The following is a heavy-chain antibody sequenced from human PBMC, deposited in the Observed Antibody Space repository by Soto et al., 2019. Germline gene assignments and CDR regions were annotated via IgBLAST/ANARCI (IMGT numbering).Heavy chain of an antibody. CDR3: ARPVPVYYYGMDV. Sequence: PSETLSLTCTVSGGSISSGDYYWSWIRQPPGKGLEWIGYIYYSGSTYYNPSLKSRVTISVDTSKNQFSLKLSSVTAADTAVYYCARPVPVYYYGMDVWGQGTTVTVSS. CDR1: GGSISSGDYY. J-gene: IGHJ6*02. CDR2: IYYSGST. V-gene: IGHV4-30-4*01. D-gene: IGHD2-2*01.